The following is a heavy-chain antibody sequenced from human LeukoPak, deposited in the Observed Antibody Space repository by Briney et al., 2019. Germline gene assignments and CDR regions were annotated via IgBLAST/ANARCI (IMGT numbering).Heavy chain of an antibody. CDR1: GGSFSGYY. CDR3: ARSERYSSGWYFYFDY. J-gene: IGHJ4*02. Sequence: ETLSLTCAVYGGSFSGYYWSWIRQPPGKGLEWIGYIYYSGSTNYNPSLKSRVTISIDTSKNQFSLNLSSVTAADTAVYYCARSERYSSGWYFYFDYWGQGTLVTVSS. D-gene: IGHD6-19*01. CDR2: IYYSGST. V-gene: IGHV4-59*01.